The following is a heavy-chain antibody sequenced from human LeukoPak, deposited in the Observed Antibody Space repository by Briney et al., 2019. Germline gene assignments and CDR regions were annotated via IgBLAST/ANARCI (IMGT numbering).Heavy chain of an antibody. CDR1: GFSFTNYW. V-gene: IGHV3-21*01. J-gene: IGHJ4*02. Sequence: GGSLRLSCAVSGFSFTNYWMHWVRQDPGKGLEWVSSISSSSSYIYYADSVKGRFTISRDNAKNSLYLQMNSLRAEDTAVYYCARVYDFWSGYYNYFDYWGQGTLVTVSS. D-gene: IGHD3-3*01. CDR3: ARVYDFWSGYYNYFDY. CDR2: ISSSSSYI.